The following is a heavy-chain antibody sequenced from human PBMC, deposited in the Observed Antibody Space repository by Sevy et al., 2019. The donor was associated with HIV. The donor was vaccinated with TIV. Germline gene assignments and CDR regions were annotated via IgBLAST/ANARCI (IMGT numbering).Heavy chain of an antibody. D-gene: IGHD3-10*01. V-gene: IGHV1-18*01. CDR3: ARDSMPTVQGIIITPYDYGMDL. CDR2: ISGDNGNT. Sequence: ASVKVSCKASGYTFISYGINWVRQAPGQGLEWMGWISGDNGNTISAQNLQGRVTMSTDTSTSTAYMELRSLRSDDTAVYYCARDSMPTVQGIIITPYDYGMDLWGQGTTVTVSS. CDR1: GYTFISYG. J-gene: IGHJ6*02.